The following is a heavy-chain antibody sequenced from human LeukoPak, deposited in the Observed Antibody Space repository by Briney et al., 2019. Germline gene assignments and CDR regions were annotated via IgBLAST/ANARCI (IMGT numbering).Heavy chain of an antibody. V-gene: IGHV1-2*02. J-gene: IGHJ3*02. CDR3: ARAHYSSSPLVAFDI. D-gene: IGHD6-6*01. CDR1: GYTFTSYD. CDR2: INPNSGDT. Sequence: GASVKVSCKASGYTFTSYDINWVRQATGQGLEWMGWINPNSGDTNSAQRFQGRVTMTRDTSISTAYMELTSLRSDDTAVYYCARAHYSSSPLVAFDIWGQGTMVTASS.